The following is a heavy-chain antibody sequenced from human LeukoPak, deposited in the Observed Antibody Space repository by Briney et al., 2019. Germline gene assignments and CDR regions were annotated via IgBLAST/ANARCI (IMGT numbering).Heavy chain of an antibody. Sequence: PGGSLRLPCPASGFTVSSSYMNGVRQAPGRGVDGVSIINSGGNTYYADSVKGRFTISRDNSKNTLYLQINNLRPEDTAIYYCARHNRGNYDFFDFWGQGTLVTVSS. CDR3: ARHNRGNYDFFDF. CDR2: INSGGNT. D-gene: IGHD3-3*01. V-gene: IGHV3-53*01. J-gene: IGHJ4*02. CDR1: GFTVSSSY.